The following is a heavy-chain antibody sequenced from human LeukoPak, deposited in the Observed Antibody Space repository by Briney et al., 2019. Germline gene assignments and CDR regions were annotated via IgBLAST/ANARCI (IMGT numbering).Heavy chain of an antibody. D-gene: IGHD3-22*01. CDR3: ARGPGEYYDSSGPFDY. Sequence: SETLSLTCAVYGGSFSGYYWSWIRQPPVKGLEWIGEINHSGSTNYNPSLKSRVTISVDTSKNQFSLKLSSVTAADTAVYYCARGPGEYYDSSGPFDYWGQGTLVTVSS. V-gene: IGHV4-34*01. J-gene: IGHJ4*02. CDR1: GGSFSGYY. CDR2: INHSGST.